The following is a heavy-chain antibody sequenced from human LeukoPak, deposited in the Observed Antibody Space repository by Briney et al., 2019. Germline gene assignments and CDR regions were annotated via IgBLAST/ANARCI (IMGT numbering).Heavy chain of an antibody. CDR3: ARLYGNFQNYYDY. V-gene: IGHV4-59*12. CDR1: GGSISSYY. J-gene: IGHJ4*02. D-gene: IGHD1-7*01. CDR2: IYYSGST. Sequence: SETLSLTCTVSGGSISSYYWSWIRQPPGKGLEWIGHIYYSGSTIYNPSLKSRVTISVDTSKNQFSLKLRSVTAADTAMFYCARLYGNFQNYYDYWGQGTLVAVSS.